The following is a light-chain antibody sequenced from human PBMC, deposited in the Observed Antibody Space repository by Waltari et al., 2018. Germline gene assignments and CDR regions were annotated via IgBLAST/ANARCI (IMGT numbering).Light chain of an antibody. CDR3: QQYNNWPSWT. V-gene: IGKV3-15*01. Sequence: EIVMTQSPATLSVSPGERATLSCRASQSVSSNLAWYQQKPGQAPRLLIYGASTRATGIPARVSGSGSGTEFTLTISSMQSEDFAVYYCQQYNNWPSWTFGQGTKVEIK. CDR1: QSVSSN. J-gene: IGKJ1*01. CDR2: GAS.